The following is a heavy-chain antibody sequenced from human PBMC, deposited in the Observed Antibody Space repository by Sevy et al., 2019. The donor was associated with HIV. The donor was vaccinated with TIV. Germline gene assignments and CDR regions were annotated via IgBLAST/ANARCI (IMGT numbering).Heavy chain of an antibody. CDR2: VNH. D-gene: IGHD3-3*01. CDR3: AGGVEGFLPSPIIGFGPWAKYWSFDF. V-gene: IGHV4-34*01. Sequence: SETLSLTCAVSGGSFSGFSWNWIRQPPGKGLEWIGEVNHYSPSLKSRSTISLDTSKNQFSLKLHSVTAAETAWFCCAGGVEGFLPSPIIGFGPWAKYWSFDFWGRGTLVTVSS. CDR1: GGSFSGFS. J-gene: IGHJ2*01.